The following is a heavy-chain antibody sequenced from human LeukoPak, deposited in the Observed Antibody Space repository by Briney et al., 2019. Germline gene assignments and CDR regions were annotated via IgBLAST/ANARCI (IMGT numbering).Heavy chain of an antibody. J-gene: IGHJ6*02. CDR3: ARDFRDIVATIRYYGMDV. Sequence: SVKVSCKASGYTFTSYGISWVRQAPGQGLEWMGGIIPIFGTANYAQKFQGRVTITADESTSTAYMELSSLRSEDTAVYYCARDFRDIVATIRYYGMDVWGQGTTVTVSS. V-gene: IGHV1-69*13. CDR1: GYTFTSYG. CDR2: IIPIFGTA. D-gene: IGHD5-12*01.